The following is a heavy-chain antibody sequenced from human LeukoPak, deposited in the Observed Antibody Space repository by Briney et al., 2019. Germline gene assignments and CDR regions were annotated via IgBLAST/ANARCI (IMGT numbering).Heavy chain of an antibody. J-gene: IGHJ6*03. CDR2: INWNGGST. Sequence: GGSLRLSCAASGFTFDDYVMNWVRHVPGKGLEWVSGINWNGGSTGYGDSVKGRFTISRDNAKNSLYLQMNSLRAEDTAVYYCARDDNFYYYYYMDVWGKGTTVTVSS. CDR3: ARDDNFYYYYYMDV. V-gene: IGHV3-20*04. CDR1: GFTFDDYV.